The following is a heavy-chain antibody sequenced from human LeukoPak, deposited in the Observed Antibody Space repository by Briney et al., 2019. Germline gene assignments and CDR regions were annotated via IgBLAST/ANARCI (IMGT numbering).Heavy chain of an antibody. CDR1: GFTFSSYG. J-gene: IGHJ4*02. D-gene: IGHD3-3*01. V-gene: IGHV3-33*01. CDR3: ARDPYDFWSGPPWY. CDR2: IWYDGSNK. Sequence: GGSLRLSCAASGFTFSSYGMHWVRQAPGKGLEWVAVIWYDGSNKYYADSVKGRFTISRDNSKNTLYLQMNSLRAEDTAVYYCARDPYDFWSGPPWYWGQGTLVTASS.